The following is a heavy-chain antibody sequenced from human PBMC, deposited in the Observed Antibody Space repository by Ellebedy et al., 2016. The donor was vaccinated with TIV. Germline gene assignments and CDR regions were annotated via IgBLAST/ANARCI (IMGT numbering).Heavy chain of an antibody. CDR3: ARDEDLWGKDAYGMDV. J-gene: IGHJ6*02. V-gene: IGHV1-2*02. Sequence: AASVTVSCKASGYTLSDYYMHWVRQAPGPGLEYMGWINPNHGNTNYAERFQGRITMTRDTSISTVYMELSRLTSDDTAVYYCARDEDLWGKDAYGMDVWGQGTTITASS. CDR2: INPNHGNT. D-gene: IGHD3-16*01. CDR1: GYTLSDYY.